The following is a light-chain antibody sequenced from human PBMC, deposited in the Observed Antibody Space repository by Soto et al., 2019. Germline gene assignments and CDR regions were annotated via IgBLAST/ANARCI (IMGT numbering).Light chain of an antibody. J-gene: IGKJ3*01. V-gene: IGKV1-39*01. CDR2: TAS. CDR1: QNIRSY. CDR3: QQGYSNPLT. Sequence: DIQMTQSPSSLSASVGDRVTITCRASQNIRSYLNWYQQKPGKAPKVLIYTASSLQTGVPSRFSGSGSGTDFTLTISSLQPEDFATYYCQQGYSNPLTFGPGTKVDNK.